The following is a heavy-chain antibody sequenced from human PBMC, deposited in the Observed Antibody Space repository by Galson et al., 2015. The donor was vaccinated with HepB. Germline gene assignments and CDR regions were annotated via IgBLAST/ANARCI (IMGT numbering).Heavy chain of an antibody. CDR2: IIPIFGTA. V-gene: IGHV1-69*13. D-gene: IGHD3-10*01. CDR3: ASGLMVRGVIDY. CDR1: GGTFSSYA. J-gene: IGHJ4*02. Sequence: SVTVSCKASGGTFSSYAISWVRQAPGQGLEWMGGIIPIFGTANYAQKFQGRVTITADESTSTAYMELSSLRSEDTAVYYCASGLMVRGVIDYWGQGTLVTVSS.